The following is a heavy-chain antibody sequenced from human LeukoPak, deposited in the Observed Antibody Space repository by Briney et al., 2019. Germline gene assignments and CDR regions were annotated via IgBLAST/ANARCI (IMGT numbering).Heavy chain of an antibody. CDR1: GFTFSSYG. CDR2: ISGSGGST. J-gene: IGHJ4*02. CDR3: AKVNNSYYYDSSGYYPSPDYFDY. Sequence: GGSLRLSCAASGFTFSSYGMSWVRQAPGKGLEWVPAISGSGGSTYYADSVKGRFTISRDNSKNTLYLQMNSLRAEDTAVYYCAKVNNSYYYDSSGYYPSPDYFDYWGQGTLVTVSS. V-gene: IGHV3-23*01. D-gene: IGHD3-22*01.